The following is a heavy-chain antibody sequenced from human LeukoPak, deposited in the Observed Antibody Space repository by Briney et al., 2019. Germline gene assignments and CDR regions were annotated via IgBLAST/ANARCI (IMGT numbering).Heavy chain of an antibody. Sequence: SETLSLTCAVYGGSFSGYYWSWIRQPPGKGLEWIGEINHSGSTNYNPSLKSRVTISVDTSKNQFSLKLSSVTAADTAVYYCARGQWLGRGEDYWGQGTLVTVSS. CDR3: ARGQWLGRGEDY. D-gene: IGHD6-19*01. CDR1: GGSFSGYY. CDR2: INHSGST. J-gene: IGHJ4*02. V-gene: IGHV4-34*01.